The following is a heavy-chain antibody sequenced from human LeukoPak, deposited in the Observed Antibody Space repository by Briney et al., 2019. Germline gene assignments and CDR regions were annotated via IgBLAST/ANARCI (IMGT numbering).Heavy chain of an antibody. J-gene: IGHJ4*02. D-gene: IGHD5-12*01. CDR2: IKQDGSEK. CDR3: ARDRQRWLQSNFDY. CDR1: GFTFSSYW. Sequence: GGPLRLSRAASGFTFSSYWMSWVRQAPGKGLEWVANIKQDGSEKYYVDSVKGRFTISRDNAKNSLYLQMNSLRAEDTAVYYCARDRQRWLQSNFDYWGQGTLVTVSS. V-gene: IGHV3-7*01.